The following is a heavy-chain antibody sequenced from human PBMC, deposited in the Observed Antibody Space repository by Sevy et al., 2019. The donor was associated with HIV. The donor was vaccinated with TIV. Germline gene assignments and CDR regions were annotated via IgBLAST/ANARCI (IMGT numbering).Heavy chain of an antibody. V-gene: IGHV3-23*01. CDR2: ISGSGGST. D-gene: IGHD2-15*01. J-gene: IGHJ4*02. Sequence: GGSLRLSCAASGFTFSSYAMSWVRQAPGKGLEWVSAISGSGGSTYYADSVKGRFTISRDNSKNTLYLQMNSLRAEDTAVYYCAKRYCSGGCCYHFDYWGQGTLVTVSS. CDR1: GFTFSSYA. CDR3: AKRYCSGGCCYHFDY.